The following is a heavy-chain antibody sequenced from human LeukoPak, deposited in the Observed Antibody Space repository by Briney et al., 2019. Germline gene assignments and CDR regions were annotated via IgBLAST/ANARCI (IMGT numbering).Heavy chain of an antibody. CDR3: ARDQLFLVGATG. CDR2: ISSSSRYI. Sequence: GGSLRLSCAASGFTXSSYSMXWVXXAPGKXXXXVSSISSSSRYIYYADSVKGRFTISRDNAKNSLYLQMNSLRAEDTAVYYCARDQLFLVGATGWGQGTLVTVSS. CDR1: GFTXSSYS. J-gene: IGHJ4*02. V-gene: IGHV3-21*01. D-gene: IGHD1-26*01.